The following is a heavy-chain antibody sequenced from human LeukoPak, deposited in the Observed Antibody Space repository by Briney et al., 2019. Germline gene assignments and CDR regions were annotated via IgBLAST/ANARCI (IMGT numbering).Heavy chain of an antibody. CDR2: IYRSGST. Sequence: SETLSLTCAVSGVSISSGGYSWSWIRQPPGKGLEWFGYIYRSGSTYYNPSLKSRVTISVDTSKNQFSLKLSSVAAADTAVYYCATQTKHLPDTVLVPALRGYYYYGMDVWGQGTTVTVSS. D-gene: IGHD2-2*01. V-gene: IGHV4-30-2*01. CDR1: GVSISSGGYS. J-gene: IGHJ6*02. CDR3: ATQTKHLPDTVLVPALRGYYYYGMDV.